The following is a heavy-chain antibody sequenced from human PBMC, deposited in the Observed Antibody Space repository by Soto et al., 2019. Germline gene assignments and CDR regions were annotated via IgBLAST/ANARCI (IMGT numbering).Heavy chain of an antibody. J-gene: IGHJ6*02. V-gene: IGHV3-30-3*01. CDR1: GFTFSSYA. CDR2: ISYDGSNK. Sequence: QVQLVESGGGVVQPGRSLRLSCAASGFTFSSYAMHWVRQAPGKGLEWVAVISYDGSNKYYADSVKGRFTISRDNSKNTLYLQMNSLRAEDTAVYYCARDRYSCYDFLDGMDVWGQGTTVTVSS. D-gene: IGHD5-12*01. CDR3: ARDRYSCYDFLDGMDV.